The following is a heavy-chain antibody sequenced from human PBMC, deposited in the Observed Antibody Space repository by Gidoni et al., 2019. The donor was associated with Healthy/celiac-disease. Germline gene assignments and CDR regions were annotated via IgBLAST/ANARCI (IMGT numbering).Heavy chain of an antibody. V-gene: IGHV3-66*01. CDR3: ARGPSDTAIAAGIYGMDV. D-gene: IGHD5-18*01. CDR1: GFTVSRNY. Sequence: EVQLVESGGGLVQPGGSLRLSCAASGFTVSRNYMSWVRQAPGKGLEWVSVIYSGGSTYYADSVKGRFTISRDNSKNTLYLQMNSLRAEDTAVYYCARGPSDTAIAAGIYGMDVWGQGTTVTVSS. J-gene: IGHJ6*02. CDR2: IYSGGST.